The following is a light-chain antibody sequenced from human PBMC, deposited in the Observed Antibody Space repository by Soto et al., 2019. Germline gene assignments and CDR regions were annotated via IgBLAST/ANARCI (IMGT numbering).Light chain of an antibody. J-gene: IGKJ1*01. CDR3: QQSNTSPRT. Sequence: DTQMTQSPASLSASVGDRVTITCRASENIRNYLNWYQQRPGRAPRLLIYAASTLQSGVPSRFSGSALGTDFTLTIASLQPEDVATYYCQQSNTSPRTFGQGTKVEI. V-gene: IGKV1-39*01. CDR1: ENIRNY. CDR2: AAS.